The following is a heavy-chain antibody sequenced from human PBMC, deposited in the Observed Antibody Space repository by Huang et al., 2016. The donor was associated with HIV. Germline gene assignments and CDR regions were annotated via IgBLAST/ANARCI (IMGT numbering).Heavy chain of an antibody. D-gene: IGHD3-10*01. CDR3: ARDATKNPRGWFDP. CDR1: GGSLSGYY. V-gene: IGHV4-34*02. CDR2: INHIGSP. J-gene: IGHJ5*02. Sequence: QVHLQQWGAGLLKSAETLSLTCAVYGGSLSGYYWSWLRQTPGKGLEWIGEINHIGSPNYNPSLKSRVSISMDGSKKQFSLKLRSSADADTAVYFCARDATKNPRGWFDPWGQGTLVTVSS.